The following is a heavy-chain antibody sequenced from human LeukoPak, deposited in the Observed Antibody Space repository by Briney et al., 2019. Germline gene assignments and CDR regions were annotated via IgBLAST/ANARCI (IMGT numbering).Heavy chain of an antibody. D-gene: IGHD3-16*02. CDR3: ARSTFGGVIVRTFDY. J-gene: IGHJ4*02. CDR2: IYHSGST. Sequence: PSETLSLTCAVSDGSISSSNWWSWVRQPPGKGLEWIGEIYHSGSTNYNPSLKSRVTISVDKSKNQFSLKLSSVTAADTAVYYCARSTFGGVIVRTFDYWGQGTLVTVSS. V-gene: IGHV4-4*02. CDR1: DGSISSSNW.